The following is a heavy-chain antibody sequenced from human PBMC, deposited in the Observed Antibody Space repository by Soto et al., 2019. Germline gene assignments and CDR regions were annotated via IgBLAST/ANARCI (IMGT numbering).Heavy chain of an antibody. V-gene: IGHV3-23*01. D-gene: IGHD3-16*01. CDR2: ICGGGSNT. Sequence: GGSLRLSCAASGFTFSSYGMHWVRQAPGKGLEWVSSICGGGSNTYYADSVKGRFTISRDNSKNTLYLQMNSLRAEDTAVYYCAKVPGYDYVWGTYYYFDYWGLGAQVTVSS. CDR3: AKVPGYDYVWGTYYYFDY. J-gene: IGHJ4*02. CDR1: GFTFSSYG.